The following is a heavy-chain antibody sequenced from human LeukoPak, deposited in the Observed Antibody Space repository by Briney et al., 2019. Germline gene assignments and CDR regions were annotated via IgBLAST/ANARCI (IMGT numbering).Heavy chain of an antibody. CDR3: AALYDSSGYYYEGAFDI. J-gene: IGHJ3*02. D-gene: IGHD3-22*01. Sequence: SETLSLTCTVSGGSISSSSYYWGWIRQPPGKGLEWIGSIYYSGSTNYNPSLKSRVTISVDTSKNQFSLKLSSVTAADTAVYYCAALYDSSGYYYEGAFDIWGQGTMVTVSS. CDR1: GGSISSSSYY. V-gene: IGHV4-39*07. CDR2: IYYSGST.